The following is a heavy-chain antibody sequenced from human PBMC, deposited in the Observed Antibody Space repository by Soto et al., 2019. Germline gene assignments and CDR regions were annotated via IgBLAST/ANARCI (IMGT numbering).Heavy chain of an antibody. CDR3: AREREIWGSYRQTDY. CDR2: ISSSSSYK. CDR1: GFTFSSYS. D-gene: IGHD3-16*02. Sequence: GGSLRLSCAASGFTFSSYSMNWVRQAPGKGLEWVSSISSSSSYKSYADSVRGRFTISRDNAKNSLYLQMNSLSAEDTAVYYCAREREIWGSYRQTDYWGQGTLVTVSS. J-gene: IGHJ4*02. V-gene: IGHV3-21*01.